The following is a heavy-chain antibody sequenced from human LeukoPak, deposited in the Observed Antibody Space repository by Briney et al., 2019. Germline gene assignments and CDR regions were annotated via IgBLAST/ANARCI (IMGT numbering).Heavy chain of an antibody. CDR3: ARVLTGTTSPFDY. CDR2: IYPGDSDT. CDR1: GYSFTTHW. J-gene: IGHJ4*02. Sequence: GESLKISCKGSGYSFTTHWIGWVRQMPGKGLEWMGIIYPGDSDTRYSPSFQGQVTISADKSISTAYLQWSSLKASDTAMYYCARVLTGTTSPFDYWGQGTLVTVSS. D-gene: IGHD1-20*01. V-gene: IGHV5-51*01.